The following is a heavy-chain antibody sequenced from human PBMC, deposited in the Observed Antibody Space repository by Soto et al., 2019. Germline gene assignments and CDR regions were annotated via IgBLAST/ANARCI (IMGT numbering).Heavy chain of an antibody. J-gene: IGHJ6*01. V-gene: IGHV5-10-1*01. CDR2: IDPSDSYT. CDR3: ARHPPSNCDYYYYYGMDV. D-gene: IGHD4-4*01. CDR1: GYSFTSYW. Sequence: PGESLKISCKGSGYSFTSYWISWVRQMPGKGLEWMGRIDPSDSYTNYSPSFQGHVTISADKSISTAYLQWSSLKASDTAMYYCARHPPSNCDYYYYYGMDVWGQGTTVTVSS.